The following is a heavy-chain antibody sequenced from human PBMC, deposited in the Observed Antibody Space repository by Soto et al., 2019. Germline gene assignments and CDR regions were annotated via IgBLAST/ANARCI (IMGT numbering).Heavy chain of an antibody. CDR3: APRMGKYNFWNGGYFDF. J-gene: IGHJ4*02. Sequence: QITLMESGPTLVKPTQTLTLTCTFSGFSLNTGGVGVGWIRQPPGKALECLGVIFWYDDKRYSPSLTSRLTIFKDNSKNQVVLLMTNMDPVDTATYSCAPRMGKYNFWNGGYFDFWGQGILVTFSA. V-gene: IGHV2-5*01. CDR1: GFSLNTGGVG. D-gene: IGHD3-3*01. CDR2: IFWYDDK.